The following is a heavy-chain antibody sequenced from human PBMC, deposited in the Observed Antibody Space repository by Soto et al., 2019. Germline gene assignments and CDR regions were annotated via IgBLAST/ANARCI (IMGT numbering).Heavy chain of an antibody. CDR1: GGSISSYY. D-gene: IGHD3-10*01. CDR3: ARHNYGSGSTYFDY. V-gene: IGHV4-59*08. J-gene: IGHJ4*02. CDR2: IYYSGST. Sequence: ASGTLSLTRTVSGGSISSYYWGWVPQPPGKGLEWIGYIYYSGSTNYNPSLKSRVTISVDTSKNQFSLKLNSMTAADTAVYYCARHNYGSGSTYFDYWGQGTLVTVSS.